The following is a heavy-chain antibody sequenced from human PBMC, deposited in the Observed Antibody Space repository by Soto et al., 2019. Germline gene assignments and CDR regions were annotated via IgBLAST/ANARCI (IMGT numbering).Heavy chain of an antibody. CDR3: SGADMGLWFDY. D-gene: IGHD5-18*01. Sequence: SETLSLTCAVSGGSISSSNWWSWVRQPPGKGLEWIGEIYHSGSTNYNPSLKSRVTISVDKSKNQFSLKLSSVTAEDTAVYYCSGADMGLWFDYWGQGTLVTVSS. CDR1: GGSISSSNW. V-gene: IGHV4-4*02. CDR2: IYHSGST. J-gene: IGHJ4*02.